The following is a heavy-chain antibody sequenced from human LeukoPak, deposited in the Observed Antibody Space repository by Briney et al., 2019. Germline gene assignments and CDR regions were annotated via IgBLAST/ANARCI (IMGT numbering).Heavy chain of an antibody. Sequence: SETLSLTCAVYGGSLSGYYWSWIRQPPGRGLEWIGEIDHSGRTNSNASLKSRVTISVDMSKNQFSLRLSSVTAADTAVYYCARKSIAVAGRKPYDSWDQGSLVTVSS. D-gene: IGHD6-13*01. J-gene: IGHJ4*02. V-gene: IGHV4-34*01. CDR1: GGSLSGYY. CDR3: ARKSIAVAGRKPYDS. CDR2: IDHSGRT.